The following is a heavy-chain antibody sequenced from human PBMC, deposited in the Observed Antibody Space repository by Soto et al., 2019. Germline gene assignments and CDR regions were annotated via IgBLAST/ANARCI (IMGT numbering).Heavy chain of an antibody. CDR2: ISGSGGST. V-gene: IGHV3-23*01. CDR3: AKDTSGVSYYYYMDV. D-gene: IGHD3-10*01. CDR1: GFTFSSYA. J-gene: IGHJ6*03. Sequence: GGYLRLSCAASGFTFSSYAMSWVRQAPGKGLEWVSAISGSGGSTYYADSVKGRFTISRDNSKNTLYLQMNSLRAEDTAVYYCAKDTSGVSYYYYMDVWGKGTTVTVSS.